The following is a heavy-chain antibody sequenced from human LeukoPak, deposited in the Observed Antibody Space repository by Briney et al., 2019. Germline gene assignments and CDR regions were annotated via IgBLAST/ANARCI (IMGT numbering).Heavy chain of an antibody. CDR2: INPNSGGT. V-gene: IGHV1-2*02. CDR3: AREYNDILTGYYHFDY. D-gene: IGHD3-9*01. J-gene: IGHJ4*02. CDR1: GYTFTGYY. Sequence: ASVKVSCKASGYTFTGYYMHWVRQAPGQGLEWMGWINPNSGGTNYAQKFQGRVTMTTDTSTRTAYMELRSLRSDDTAVYYCAREYNDILTGYYHFDYWGQGTLVTVSS.